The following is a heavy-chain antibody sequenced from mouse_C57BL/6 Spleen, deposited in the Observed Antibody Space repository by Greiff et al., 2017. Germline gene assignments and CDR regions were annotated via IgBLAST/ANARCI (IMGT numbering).Heavy chain of an antibody. CDR2: IRNKANNHAA. V-gene: IGHV6-6*01. CDR3: TRGYYGNCGYAMDD. J-gene: IGHJ2*01. Sequence: EVNLVESGGGLVQPGGSMKLSCAASGFTFSDAWMDWVRQSPEQGLEWVAEIRNKANNHAAYYAESVKGRFTISRDDSKISVYLQMNSLRAEDTGIYYCTRGYYGNCGYAMDDWGQGTTLTVSS. CDR1: GFTFSDAW. D-gene: IGHD2-1*01.